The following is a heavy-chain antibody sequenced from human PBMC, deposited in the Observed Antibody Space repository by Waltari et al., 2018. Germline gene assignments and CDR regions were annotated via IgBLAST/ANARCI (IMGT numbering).Heavy chain of an antibody. CDR3: ARESSSFSNYISYGMDV. V-gene: IGHV3-7*01. Sequence: EVQLVESGGGLVQPGGSLRLSCAASGFSFSSYWMTWVRQTPGKGLEWLANIKQDGSEQNYVDSVNGRFTISRDNANNSLHLQMHSLRAEDTAVYSCARESSSFSNYISYGMDVWGQGTTVTVAS. D-gene: IGHD4-4*01. J-gene: IGHJ6*02. CDR2: IKQDGSEQ. CDR1: GFSFSSYW.